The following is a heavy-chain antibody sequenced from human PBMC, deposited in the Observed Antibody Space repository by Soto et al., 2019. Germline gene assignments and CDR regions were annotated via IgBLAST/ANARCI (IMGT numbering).Heavy chain of an antibody. Sequence: EVQLVESGGGFVQPGGSLRLSCVASRFSFTNAWMSWVRQAPGKGPEWVGRIKSKPDGGTADYAEPVTGRFTISTDASQNTLYPHMDSLKTENTALYHCSTDLWIYGLDIWGQGTTVTVSS. D-gene: IGHD3-3*01. CDR3: STDLWIYGLDI. CDR2: IKSKPDGGTA. J-gene: IGHJ6*02. CDR1: RFSFTNAW. V-gene: IGHV3-15*01.